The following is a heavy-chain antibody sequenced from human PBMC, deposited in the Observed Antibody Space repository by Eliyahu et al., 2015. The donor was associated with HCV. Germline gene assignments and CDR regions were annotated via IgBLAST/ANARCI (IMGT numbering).Heavy chain of an antibody. CDR1: GGSISNYY. Sequence: QVQLQESGPGLVKPSETLSLTCTVSGGSISNYYWSWIRHPPGKGXEWIGYIYYTGSTNYNPSLKSRVTISVDTSNNQFSLKLSSVTAADTAVYYCTRQPPNTASFDYWAQGTLVTVSS. V-gene: IGHV4-59*08. D-gene: IGHD5-18*01. J-gene: IGHJ4*02. CDR2: IYYTGST. CDR3: TRQPPNTASFDY.